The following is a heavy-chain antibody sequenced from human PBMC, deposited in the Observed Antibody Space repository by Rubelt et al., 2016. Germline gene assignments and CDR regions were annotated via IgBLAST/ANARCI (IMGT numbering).Heavy chain of an antibody. V-gene: IGHV4-34*01. J-gene: IGHJ4*02. CDR2: INHSGST. CDR1: GGSFSGYY. CDR3: ARSRGQY. Sequence: QVQLQQWGAGLLKPSETLSLTCAVYGGSFSGYYWSWIRQPPGKGLEWMGEINHSGSTNYNPSLKSRVTISVDTSKNQFSLKLTSVTAAATAIYACARSRGQYWAQVALGTASS. D-gene: IGHD5-24*01.